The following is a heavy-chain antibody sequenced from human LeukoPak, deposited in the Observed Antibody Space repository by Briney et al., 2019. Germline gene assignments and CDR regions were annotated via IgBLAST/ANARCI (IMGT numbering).Heavy chain of an antibody. J-gene: IGHJ4*02. D-gene: IGHD3-10*01. CDR2: IYTSGST. CDR1: GGSISSYY. V-gene: IGHV4-4*07. Sequence: PSETLSLTCTGSGGSISSYYWSWIRQPAGKGLEWIGRIYTSGSTNYNPSLKSRVTMSVDTSKNQFSLKLSSVTTADTAVYYCARVGMVRGEVGIPNFDYWGQGTLVTVSS. CDR3: ARVGMVRGEVGIPNFDY.